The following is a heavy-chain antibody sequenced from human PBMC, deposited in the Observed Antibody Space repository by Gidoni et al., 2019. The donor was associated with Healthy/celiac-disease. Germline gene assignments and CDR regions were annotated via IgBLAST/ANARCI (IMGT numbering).Heavy chain of an antibody. V-gene: IGHV4-39*01. CDR1: GGSISSSSYY. D-gene: IGHD3-9*01. J-gene: IGHJ5*02. CDR2: IYYSGST. Sequence: QLQLQESGPGLVKPSETLSLTCTVSGGSISSSSYYWGWIRQPPGKGLEWIGSIYYSGSTYYNPSLKSRVTISVDTSKNQFSLKLSSVTAADTAVYYCARHRFDYDIGFDPWGQGTLVTVSS. CDR3: ARHRFDYDIGFDP.